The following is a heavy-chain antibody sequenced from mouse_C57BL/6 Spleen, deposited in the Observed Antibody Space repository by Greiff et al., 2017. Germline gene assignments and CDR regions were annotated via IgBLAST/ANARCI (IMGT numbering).Heavy chain of an antibody. CDR1: GYTFTDYY. Sequence: VQLQQSGPELVKPGASVKISCKASGYTFTDYYMNWVKQSHGKSLEWIGDINPNNGGTSYNQKFKGKATLTVDKSSSTAYMELRSLTSEDSAVYYCASEIYYGNYDWYFDVWGTGTTVTVSS. J-gene: IGHJ1*03. V-gene: IGHV1-26*01. CDR2: INPNNGGT. D-gene: IGHD2-1*01. CDR3: ASEIYYGNYDWYFDV.